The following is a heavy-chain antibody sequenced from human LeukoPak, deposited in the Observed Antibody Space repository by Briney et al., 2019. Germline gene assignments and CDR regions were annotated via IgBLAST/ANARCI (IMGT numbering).Heavy chain of an antibody. D-gene: IGHD6-6*01. CDR1: GFTFSSYE. CDR3: ARDSYSSSWDY. J-gene: IGHJ4*02. V-gene: IGHV3-48*03. Sequence: GGSLRLSCAASGFTFSSYEMNWVRQAPGKGLEWVSYISSSGSTRYYADSVKGRFTISRDNAKNSLYLQMNRLRVEDTAVYYCARDSYSSSWDYWGQGTLVTVSS. CDR2: ISSSGSTR.